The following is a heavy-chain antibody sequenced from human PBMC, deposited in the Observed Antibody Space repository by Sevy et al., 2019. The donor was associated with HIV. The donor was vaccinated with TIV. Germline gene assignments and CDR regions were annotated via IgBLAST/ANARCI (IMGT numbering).Heavy chain of an antibody. D-gene: IGHD3-3*01. CDR1: GFTFSNYA. Sequence: GSLRLSCAVSGFTFSNYAMSWVRQAPGKGLEWIGEINHSGSTNYNPSLKSRVTISVDTSKNQFSLKLSSVTAADTAVYYCARGQKRVTIFGVALYGMDVWGQGTTVTVSS. V-gene: IGHV4-34*01. CDR2: INHSGST. J-gene: IGHJ6*02. CDR3: ARGQKRVTIFGVALYGMDV.